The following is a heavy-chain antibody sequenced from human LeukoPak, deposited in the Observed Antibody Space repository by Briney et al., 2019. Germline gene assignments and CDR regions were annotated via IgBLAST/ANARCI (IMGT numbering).Heavy chain of an antibody. J-gene: IGHJ4*02. V-gene: IGHV1-3*03. CDR1: GYTFTSYA. CDR2: INAGNGNT. Sequence: ASVKVSCKASGYTFTSYAMHWGRQAPGQRLEWMGWINAGNGNTKYSQEFQGRVTITRDTSASTAYMELSSLRSEDMAVYYCARSFSRRWWSIDYWGQGTLVTVSS. CDR3: ARSFSRRWWSIDY. D-gene: IGHD2-15*01.